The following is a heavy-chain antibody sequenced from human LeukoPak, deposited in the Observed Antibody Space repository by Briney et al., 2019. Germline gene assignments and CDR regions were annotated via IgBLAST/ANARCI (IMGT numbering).Heavy chain of an antibody. CDR2: ILGDGTFT. Sequence: HPGGSLRLSCAASGVSVTTYAMSWVRQAPGKGLEWVSRILGDGTFTYYSDSVKGRFTISRDSPTNTLHLQMNSLRAEDTAVYFCAKDMYNYDSPYFDSWGQGTLVTVSS. J-gene: IGHJ4*02. D-gene: IGHD3-22*01. CDR3: AKDMYNYDSPYFDS. CDR1: GVSVTTYA. V-gene: IGHV3-23*01.